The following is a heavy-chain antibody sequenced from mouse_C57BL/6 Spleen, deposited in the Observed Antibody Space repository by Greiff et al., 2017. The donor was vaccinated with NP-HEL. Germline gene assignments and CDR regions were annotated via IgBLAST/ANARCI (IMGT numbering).Heavy chain of an antibody. V-gene: IGHV1-69*01. CDR3: ARILDYGSSYDY. D-gene: IGHD1-1*01. CDR1: GYTFTSYW. Sequence: QVQLKQPGAELVMPGASVKLSCKASGYTFTSYWMHWVKQRPGQGLEWIGEIDPSDSYTNYNQKFKGKSTLTVDKSSSTAYMQLSSLTSEDSAVYYCARILDYGSSYDYWGQGTTLTVSS. J-gene: IGHJ2*01. CDR2: IDPSDSYT.